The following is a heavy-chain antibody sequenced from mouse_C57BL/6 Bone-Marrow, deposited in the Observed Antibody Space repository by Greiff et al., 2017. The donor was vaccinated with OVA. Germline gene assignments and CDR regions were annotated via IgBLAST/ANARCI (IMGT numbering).Heavy chain of an antibody. CDR3: ARRRIYDGYYTSDY. J-gene: IGHJ2*01. Sequence: EVQGVESGGGLVQPGESLKLSCESNEYEFHSHDMSWVRKTPEKRLELVAAINSDGGSTYYPDTMERRFIISRDNTKKTLYLQMSSLRSEDTALYYCARRRIYDGYYTSDYWGQGTTLTVSA. CDR1: EYEFHSHD. D-gene: IGHD2-3*01. CDR2: INSDGGST. V-gene: IGHV5-2*01.